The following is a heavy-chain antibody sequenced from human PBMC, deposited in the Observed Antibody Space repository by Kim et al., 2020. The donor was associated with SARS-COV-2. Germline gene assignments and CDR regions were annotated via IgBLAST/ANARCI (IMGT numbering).Heavy chain of an antibody. V-gene: IGHV3-48*04. CDR1: GFGFSDYS. CDR2: IKRNESSI. J-gene: IGHJ3*01. Sequence: GGSLRLSCAGSGFGFSDYSMNWVRQAPGKGLEWVSCIKRNESSIYYADSVRGRFTISSENAKTSVFLHMSRQRLKDKAIALCARDTGGYGVGVTFYVW. CDR3: ARDTGGYGVGVTFYV. D-gene: IGHD4-17*01.